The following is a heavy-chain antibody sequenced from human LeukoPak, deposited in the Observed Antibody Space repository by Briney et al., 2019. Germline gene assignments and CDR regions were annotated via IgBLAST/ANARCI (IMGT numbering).Heavy chain of an antibody. CDR2: VSTNNGGT. CDR1: GYNFTHYA. Sequence: ASVTVAFTASGYNFTHYAVIWVCQAPGHGLEWMGWVSTNNGGTKYAQNLQARVTMTTDTSTTTAYMELTSLTSDDTAVYYCARGGKLRYLDYWGQGTLVTVSS. CDR3: ARGGKLRYLDY. J-gene: IGHJ4*02. D-gene: IGHD3-9*01. V-gene: IGHV1-18*01.